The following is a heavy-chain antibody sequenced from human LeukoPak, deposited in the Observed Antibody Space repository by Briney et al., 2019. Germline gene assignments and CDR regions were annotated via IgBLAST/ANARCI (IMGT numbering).Heavy chain of an antibody. D-gene: IGHD3-10*01. CDR3: ARSGRWLQSGKFDY. V-gene: IGHV3-48*01. CDR2: ISSSSSSI. J-gene: IGHJ4*02. Sequence: PGGSLRLSCAASGFAFSRYSMYWVRQAPGKGLEWISYISSSSSSILYADSVKGRFIISRDDAKNSLSLQMNSLRAEDTAVYYCARSGRWLQSGKFDYWGQGTLVTVSS. CDR1: GFAFSRYS.